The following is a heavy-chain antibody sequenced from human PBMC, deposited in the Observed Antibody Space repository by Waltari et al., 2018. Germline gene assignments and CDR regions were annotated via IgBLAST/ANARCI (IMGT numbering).Heavy chain of an antibody. J-gene: IGHJ2*01. CDR2: IKQDGSEK. Sequence: EVQLVESGGGLVQPGGSLRLSCAAYGFTLSSYGMRWVRQAPGNGLEWVANIKQDGSEKYYVDSVKGRFTISRDNAKNSLYLQMNSLRAEDTAVYYCARADVRWYFDLWGRGTLVTVSS. CDR3: ARADVRWYFDL. D-gene: IGHD3-10*02. CDR1: GFTLSSYG. V-gene: IGHV3-7*01.